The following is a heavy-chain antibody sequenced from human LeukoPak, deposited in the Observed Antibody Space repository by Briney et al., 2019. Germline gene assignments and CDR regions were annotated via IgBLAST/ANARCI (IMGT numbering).Heavy chain of an antibody. CDR2: IIPIFGTA. CDR3: ARGYSGTHNWFDP. J-gene: IGHJ5*02. D-gene: IGHD6-13*01. CDR1: GGTFSSYA. Sequence: SVKVSCKASGGTFSSYAISWVRQAPGQGLEWMGGIIPIFGTANYAQKFQGRVTITADESTSTAYMELSSLRSEDTAVYYCARGYSGTHNWFDPWGQGTLVTVSS. V-gene: IGHV1-69*13.